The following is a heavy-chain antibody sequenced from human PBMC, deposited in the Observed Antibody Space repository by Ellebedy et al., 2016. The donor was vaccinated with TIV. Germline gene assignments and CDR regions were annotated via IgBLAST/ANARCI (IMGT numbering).Heavy chain of an antibody. CDR1: GFTFSDYY. Sequence: GESLKISXAASGFTFSDYYMSWIRQAPGKGLEWVSYISSSGSTIYYADSVKGRFTISRDNAKNSLYLQMNSLRAEDTAVYYCARERGASYYYGSGRNYGTDVWGQGTTVTVSS. CDR2: ISSSGSTI. J-gene: IGHJ6*02. CDR3: ARERGASYYYGSGRNYGTDV. D-gene: IGHD3-10*01. V-gene: IGHV3-11*01.